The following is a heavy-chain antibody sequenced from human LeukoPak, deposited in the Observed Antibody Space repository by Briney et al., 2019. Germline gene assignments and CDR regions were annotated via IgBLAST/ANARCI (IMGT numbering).Heavy chain of an antibody. CDR3: GRVNYYHYYMDV. CDR2: IYYSGST. CDR1: GGSISSSSYY. V-gene: IGHV4-39*01. Sequence: PSETLSLTCTVSGGSISSSSYYWGWIRQPPGKGLEWIGSIYYSGSTYYNPSLKSRVTISVDTSKNQFSLKLSSVTAADTAVYYCGRVNYYHYYMDVWGKGTTVTVSS. J-gene: IGHJ6*03.